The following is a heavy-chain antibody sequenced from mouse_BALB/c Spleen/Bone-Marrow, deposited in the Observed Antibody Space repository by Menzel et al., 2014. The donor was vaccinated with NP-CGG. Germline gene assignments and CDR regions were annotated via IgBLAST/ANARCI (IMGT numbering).Heavy chain of an antibody. D-gene: IGHD4-1*01. J-gene: IGHJ2*01. V-gene: IGHV5-17*02. Sequence: EVKLVESGGGLVQPGGSRKLSCAASGFTFSSFGMHWVRQTPEKGLEWVAYISSGSSTIYYADTVKGRFTISRDNPKNTLLLQVTSLRSEDTAMYYCTRGGNWDDFDYWGQGTTLTVSS. CDR1: GFTFSSFG. CDR2: ISSGSSTI. CDR3: TRGGNWDDFDY.